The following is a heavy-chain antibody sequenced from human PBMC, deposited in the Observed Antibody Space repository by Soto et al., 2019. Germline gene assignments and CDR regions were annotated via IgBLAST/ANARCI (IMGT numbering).Heavy chain of an antibody. J-gene: IGHJ5*02. D-gene: IGHD3-10*01. CDR2: INVGDGNT. V-gene: IGHV1-3*05. CDR3: AARRSSGIWFDP. Sequence: QVQLVQSGAEEKKPGASVKVSCKPSGYTFTANAFHWVRQAPGQRLEWMGGINVGDGNTKYSQNFQGRLTITRDTSASTAYMELSNLTSEDTAVYYCAARRSSGIWFDPWGQGTLVSVSS. CDR1: GYTFTANA.